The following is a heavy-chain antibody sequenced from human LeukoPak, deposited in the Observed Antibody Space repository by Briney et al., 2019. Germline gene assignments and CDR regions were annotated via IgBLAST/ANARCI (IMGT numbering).Heavy chain of an antibody. CDR3: ARDGRRSLSGLFDY. CDR1: GYTFTGYY. CDR2: IIPIFGTA. V-gene: IGHV1-69*13. Sequence: ASVKVSCKASGYTFTGYYMHWVRQAPGQGLEWMGGIIPIFGTANYAQKFQGRVTITADESTSTAYMELSSLRSEDTAVYYCARDGRRSLSGLFDYWGQGTLVTVSS. J-gene: IGHJ4*02. D-gene: IGHD3/OR15-3a*01.